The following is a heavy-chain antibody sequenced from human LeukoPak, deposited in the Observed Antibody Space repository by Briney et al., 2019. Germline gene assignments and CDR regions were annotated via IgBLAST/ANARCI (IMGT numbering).Heavy chain of an antibody. J-gene: IGHJ4*02. V-gene: IGHV1-18*01. CDR1: GYNFNSYG. CDR3: ARHYLGSGSEDY. Sequence: GASVKVSCKASGYNFNSYGITWVRQAPGQGLEWMGWISDHNGNTNYAQKLQGRVTMTIDTSTSTAYMELRSLRSDDTAMYYCARHYLGSGSEDYRGQGTLVTVSS. D-gene: IGHD3-10*01. CDR2: ISDHNGNT.